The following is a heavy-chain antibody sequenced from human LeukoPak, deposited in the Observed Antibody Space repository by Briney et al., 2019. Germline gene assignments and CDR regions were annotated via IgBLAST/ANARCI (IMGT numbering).Heavy chain of an antibody. D-gene: IGHD3-10*01. V-gene: IGHV4-4*08. J-gene: IGHJ4*02. CDR2: IASGTT. CDR3: ARDKAHSYGYYFDP. Sequence: SETLSLTCTVSGDAISTYYWNWIRQPPGKGLEWVGHIASGTTDYNPSLKSRAIISVDTSKNQISLRLTSVTAADTAVYYCARDKAHSYGYYFDPWGPGTQVLVSS. CDR1: GDAISTYY.